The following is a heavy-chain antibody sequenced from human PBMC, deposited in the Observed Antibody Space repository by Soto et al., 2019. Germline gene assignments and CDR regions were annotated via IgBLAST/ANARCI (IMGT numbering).Heavy chain of an antibody. CDR3: ATYRNSYSYFDY. CDR2: IYPGDSDT. V-gene: IGHV5-51*01. J-gene: IGHJ4*02. D-gene: IGHD5-18*01. Sequence: EVQLVQSETEVKKPGESLQISCKGSGYSFANYWIGWVRQMPGKGLEWMGIIYPGDSDTKYSPPFQGQVTISIDKSISTTYLQWSSLEASDTAIYYCATYRNSYSYFDYWGQGTLVTVSS. CDR1: GYSFANYW.